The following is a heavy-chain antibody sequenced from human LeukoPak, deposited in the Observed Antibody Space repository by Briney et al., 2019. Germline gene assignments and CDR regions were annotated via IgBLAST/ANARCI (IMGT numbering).Heavy chain of an antibody. Sequence: PGGSLRLSCAVSGFRVSDYYMSWVRQAPGKGLEWVGLIRDSGEAFYADFVRGRFAISRDESENTLYLQMNSLRVEDTAVYYCARASFGWLQHYFDYWGQGTLVTVSS. CDR3: ARASFGWLQHYFDY. V-gene: IGHV3-66*02. CDR1: GFRVSDYY. J-gene: IGHJ4*02. CDR2: IRDSGEA. D-gene: IGHD6-19*01.